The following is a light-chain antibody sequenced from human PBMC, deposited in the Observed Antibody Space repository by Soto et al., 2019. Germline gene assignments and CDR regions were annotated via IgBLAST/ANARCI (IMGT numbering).Light chain of an antibody. Sequence: EIVLTQSPATLSLSPGERATLSCRASQSVSSYLAWYQQKPGQAPRLLIYDASNRATGIPARFSGSGSGTDFTLTISSLEPEYFAVYYCQQRSNWPPGWTFGQGTKVEIK. CDR1: QSVSSY. J-gene: IGKJ1*01. V-gene: IGKV3-11*01. CDR3: QQRSNWPPGWT. CDR2: DAS.